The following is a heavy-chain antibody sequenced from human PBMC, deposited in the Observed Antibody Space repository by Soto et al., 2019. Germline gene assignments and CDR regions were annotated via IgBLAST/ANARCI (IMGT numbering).Heavy chain of an antibody. V-gene: IGHV3-53*01. CDR2: IYSGGTT. Sequence: RLSCAASGFIVSSNCMHWVRQAPGKGLQWVSVIYSGGTTYYADSVKGRFTISRDNSKNTLYLQMNSLRAEDTAVYYCARSPPHNPSVVINYYFDLWGQGTLVIVS. CDR1: GFIVSSNC. CDR3: ARSPPHNPSVVINYYFDL. D-gene: IGHD3-22*01. J-gene: IGHJ4*02.